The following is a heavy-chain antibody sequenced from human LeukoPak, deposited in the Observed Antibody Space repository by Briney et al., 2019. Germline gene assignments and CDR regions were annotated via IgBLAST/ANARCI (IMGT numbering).Heavy chain of an antibody. CDR1: GYTFTSYT. CDR2: IHTSTGNP. V-gene: IGHV7-4-1*02. Sequence: ASVKVSCKASGYTFTSYTMHWVRQAPGQGLEWMGWIHTSTGNPTYAQDFTGRFVFSLDTSVSTAFLQISSLKAEDTAVYYCAREHPYYNLLTGYWGQGTLVTVSS. J-gene: IGHJ4*02. CDR3: AREHPYYNLLTGY. D-gene: IGHD3-9*01.